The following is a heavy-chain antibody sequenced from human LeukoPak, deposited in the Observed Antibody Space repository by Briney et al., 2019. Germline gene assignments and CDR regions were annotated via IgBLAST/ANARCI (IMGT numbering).Heavy chain of an antibody. J-gene: IGHJ4*02. CDR2: TYYRSKWYN. V-gene: IGHV6-1*01. CDR1: GDNVSSNSAA. D-gene: IGHD3-16*01. Sequence: SQTLSLTCAISGDNVSSNSAAWNWIRQSPSRGLEWLGRTYYRSKWYNDYAVSVKGRITFNPDTPKNQFSLQLNSVTPEDTAVYYCARAPDGGDRGFDYWGQGTLVTVSS. CDR3: ARAPDGGDRGFDY.